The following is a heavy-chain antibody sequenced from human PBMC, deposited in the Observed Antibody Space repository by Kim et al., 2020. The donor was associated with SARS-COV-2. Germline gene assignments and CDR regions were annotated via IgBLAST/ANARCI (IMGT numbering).Heavy chain of an antibody. D-gene: IGHD3-10*01. CDR3: TGHGSGCA. V-gene: IGHV3-23*01. Sequence: GGSLRLSCTASGFTFSNNGMSWVRQPPGKGLEWVSDILAYETGTYYADSVKGRFSISRDNSKNTVYLQMNSLRAEDTAVYYCTGHGSGCAGGQGNPDT. J-gene: IGHJ4*02. CDR2: ILAYETGT. CDR1: GFTFSNNG.